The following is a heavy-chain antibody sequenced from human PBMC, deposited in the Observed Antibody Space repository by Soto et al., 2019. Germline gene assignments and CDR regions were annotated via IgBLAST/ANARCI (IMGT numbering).Heavy chain of an antibody. CDR1: GFAFSDPY. Sequence: QVQLVESGGGLVKPGRSLRLSCAASGFAFSDPYMSWIRQAPGKGLEWISYISSSGSTIYYADSVKGRFTISRDNAKKSLYLQMDSLTADDTAVYYFARGGASVTTPFDYWGQGTQVTVSS. D-gene: IGHD4-17*01. V-gene: IGHV3-11*01. J-gene: IGHJ4*02. CDR2: ISSSGSTI. CDR3: ARGGASVTTPFDY.